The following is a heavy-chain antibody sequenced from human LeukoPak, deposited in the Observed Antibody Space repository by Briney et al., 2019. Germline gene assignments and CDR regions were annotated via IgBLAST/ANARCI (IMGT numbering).Heavy chain of an antibody. D-gene: IGHD3-22*01. CDR1: GFTFSSYG. CDR3: AKDPSYE. J-gene: IGHJ4*02. CDR2: ISYDGSNK. Sequence: GGSLRLSCAASGFTFSSYGMHWVRQAPGKGLEWVAVISYDGSNKYYADSVKGRFTISRDNSKNTLFLQMNSLRADDTAVYYCAKDPSYEWGQGTLVTVSS. V-gene: IGHV3-30*18.